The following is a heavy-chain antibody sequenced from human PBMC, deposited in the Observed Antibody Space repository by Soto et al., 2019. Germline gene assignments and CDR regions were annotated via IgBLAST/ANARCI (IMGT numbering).Heavy chain of an antibody. J-gene: IGHJ6*02. Sequence: PWETLSLTCGVSGYSVSSSDYYWAWIRQPPGKELEWIGSMFYSGLTYYNPSLKSRVTLSVDTSKNQFSVRLNSVTAADTAVYYCAPLSVSLSGPYGIHVWGQGTTVTVSS. D-gene: IGHD2-15*01. V-gene: IGHV4-39*01. CDR2: MFYSGLT. CDR3: APLSVSLSGPYGIHV. CDR1: GYSVSSSDYY.